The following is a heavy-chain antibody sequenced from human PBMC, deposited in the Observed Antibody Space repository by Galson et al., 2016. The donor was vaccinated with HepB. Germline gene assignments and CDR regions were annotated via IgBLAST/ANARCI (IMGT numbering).Heavy chain of an antibody. V-gene: IGHV3-23*01. CDR2: ISGSGGGT. CDR3: ARGGYGGFFPREFDY. J-gene: IGHJ4*02. D-gene: IGHD4-23*01. CDR1: GFTFRSHA. Sequence: SLRLSCAVSGFTFRSHAMSWVRQAPGKGLEWVSTISGSGGGTLYADSVKGRLTISRDNAKNSLYLQMNSLRAEDTAVYYCARGGYGGFFPREFDYWGQGTLVTVSS.